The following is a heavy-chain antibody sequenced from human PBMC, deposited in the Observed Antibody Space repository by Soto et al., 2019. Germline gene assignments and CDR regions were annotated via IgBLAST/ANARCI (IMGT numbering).Heavy chain of an antibody. Sequence: SETLSLTCTVSGGSISSSSYYWGWIRQPPGKGLEWIGSIYYSGSTYYNPSLKSRVTISVDTPKNQFSLKLGSVTAADTAVYYCARDYDSSGYYWGQGTLVTVSS. CDR1: GGSISSSSYY. CDR2: IYYSGST. J-gene: IGHJ4*02. D-gene: IGHD3-22*01. CDR3: ARDYDSSGYY. V-gene: IGHV4-39*01.